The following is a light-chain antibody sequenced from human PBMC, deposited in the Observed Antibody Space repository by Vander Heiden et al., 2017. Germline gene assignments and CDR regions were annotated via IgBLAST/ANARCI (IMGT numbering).Light chain of an antibody. V-gene: IGLV8-61*01. J-gene: IGLJ3*02. CDR1: SGSVSTSYY. CDR2: STN. Sequence: QPVVTQEPSFSVSPGGTVTLTCGLSSGSVSTSYYPSWYQQTPGQAPRTLSYSTNTRSSGVPDRFSGSILGNKAALTITGAQADDESDYYCVLYMGSGIWVFGGGTKLTVL. CDR3: VLYMGSGIWV.